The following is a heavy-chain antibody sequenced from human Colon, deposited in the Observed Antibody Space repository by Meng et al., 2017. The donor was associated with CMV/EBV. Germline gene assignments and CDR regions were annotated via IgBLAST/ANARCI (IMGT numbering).Heavy chain of an antibody. CDR3: ARTQVIPAARGYGMDV. J-gene: IGHJ6*02. Sequence: ASVKVSCKASGYTFASYGISWVRQAPGQGLEWMGWITSYNVNTNYARKFQGRVTMTTDTSTSTAYMELRSLRPDDTAVYYCARTQVIPAARGYGMDVWGQGTTVTV. D-gene: IGHD2-2*01. CDR1: GYTFASYG. V-gene: IGHV1-18*01. CDR2: ITSYNVNT.